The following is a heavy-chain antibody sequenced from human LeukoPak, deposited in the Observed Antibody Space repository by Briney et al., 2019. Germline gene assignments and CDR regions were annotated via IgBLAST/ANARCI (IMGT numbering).Heavy chain of an antibody. J-gene: IGHJ4*02. Sequence: SETLSLTCTVSGVSISSYYWSWIRQPPGKGLEWIGYIYYSGSTNYNPSLKSRVTISVDTSKNQFSLKLSSVTAADTAVYYCARQGAVAGTFDYWGQGTLVTVSS. CDR2: IYYSGST. D-gene: IGHD6-19*01. V-gene: IGHV4-59*01. CDR3: ARQGAVAGTFDY. CDR1: GVSISSYY.